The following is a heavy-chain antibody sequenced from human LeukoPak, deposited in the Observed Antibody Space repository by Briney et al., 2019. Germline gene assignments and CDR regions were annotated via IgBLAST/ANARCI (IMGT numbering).Heavy chain of an antibody. J-gene: IGHJ3*02. V-gene: IGHV4-34*01. CDR1: GVSFSGYY. CDR2: INHSGST. D-gene: IGHD3-3*01. CDR3: ARRRITIFGVVKSRRAAFDI. Sequence: ASETLSLTCAVYGVSFSGYYWSWIRQPPGKGLEWIGEINHSGSTNYNPSLKSRVAISVDTSKNQFSLKLSSVTAADTAVYYCARRRITIFGVVKSRRAAFDIWGQGTMVTVSS.